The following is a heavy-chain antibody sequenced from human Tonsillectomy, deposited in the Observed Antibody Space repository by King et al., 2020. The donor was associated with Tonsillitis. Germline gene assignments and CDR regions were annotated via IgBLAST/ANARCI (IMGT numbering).Heavy chain of an antibody. J-gene: IGHJ4*02. CDR2: INGRGSDP. CDR3: AKDEYYDSSGYRHHFDH. V-gene: IGHV3-23*04. D-gene: IGHD3-22*01. Sequence: VQLVESGGGLVQPGGSLRLSCAASGFTFSTHAMSWVRQAPGKGLEWVSGINGRGSDPYYAESVKGRFTISRDNSRKKLLLQVDSLRAEDTAVYYCAKDEYYDSSGYRHHFDHWGQGILVIVSS. CDR1: GFTFSTHA.